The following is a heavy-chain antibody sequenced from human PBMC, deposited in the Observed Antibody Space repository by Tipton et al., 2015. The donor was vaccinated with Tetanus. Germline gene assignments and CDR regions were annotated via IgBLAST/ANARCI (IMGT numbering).Heavy chain of an antibody. Sequence: TLSLTCTVSGGSINNFYWTWIRQPPGKGLEWIGYVYSTGSTKYNPSLKSRVTISEDTSKNQFSLKLSSVTAADTAIYYCARGFGQWHYYFDYWGLGTLVTVSS. D-gene: IGHD6-19*01. CDR3: ARGFGQWHYYFDY. CDR2: VYSTGST. J-gene: IGHJ4*02. V-gene: IGHV4-59*01. CDR1: GGSINNFY.